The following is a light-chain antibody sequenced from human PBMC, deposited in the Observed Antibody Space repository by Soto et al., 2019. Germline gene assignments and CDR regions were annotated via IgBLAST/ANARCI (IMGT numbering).Light chain of an antibody. CDR1: QGLVHSNGRTY. CDR2: KVS. J-gene: IGKJ5*01. V-gene: IGKV2-30*02. CDR3: LVGTHGVT. Sequence: LMTQSPLSLPVTLGQPASISCRSSQGLVHSNGRTYLSWFQQRPGQSPRRLIYKVSNRDSGVPDRFSGGGSGTDFTLRISRVEAEDVGVYYCLVGTHGVTFGQGTRLEIK.